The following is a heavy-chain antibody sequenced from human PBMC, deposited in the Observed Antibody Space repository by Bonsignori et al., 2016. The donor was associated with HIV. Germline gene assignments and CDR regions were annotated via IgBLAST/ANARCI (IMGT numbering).Heavy chain of an antibody. CDR3: ARSGAELQRGYSHEMAKFDF. V-gene: IGHV4-34*01. CDR2: VKNGGSA. J-gene: IGHJ4*02. D-gene: IGHD5-18*01. Sequence: SETLSLTCAVFGGSFSGFYWSWIRQSPGKGLEWIGEVKNGGSATYNPALESRVTISGDSSRNQFSLTLKSLTAADTGVYFCARSGAELQRGYSHEMAKFDFWGQGTEVTVSS. CDR1: GGSFSGFY.